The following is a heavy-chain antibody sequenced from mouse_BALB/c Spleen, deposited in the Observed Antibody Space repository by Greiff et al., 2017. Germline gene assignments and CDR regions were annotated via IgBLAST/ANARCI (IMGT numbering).Heavy chain of an antibody. Sequence: EVHLVESGGDLVKPGGSLKLSCAASGFTFSSYGMSWVRQTPDKRLEWVATISSGGSYTYYPDSVKGRFTISRDNAKNTLYLQMSSLKSEDTAMYYCARGDYYGNYVDYWGQGTTLTVSS. J-gene: IGHJ2*01. V-gene: IGHV5-6*01. D-gene: IGHD2-1*01. CDR2: ISSGGSYT. CDR3: ARGDYYGNYVDY. CDR1: GFTFSSYG.